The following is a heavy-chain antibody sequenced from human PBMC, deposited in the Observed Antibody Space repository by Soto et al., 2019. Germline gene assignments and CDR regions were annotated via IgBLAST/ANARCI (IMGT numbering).Heavy chain of an antibody. Sequence: SETLSLTCAVSGYSISSGYYWGWIRQPPGKGLEWIGSIYHSGSTYYNPSLKSRVTISVDTSKNQFSLKLSSVTAADTAVYYCARLGETCYDFWSGYYYYYCMDVWGQGTTVTVSS. CDR1: GYSISSGYY. J-gene: IGHJ6*02. D-gene: IGHD3-3*01. CDR2: IYHSGST. CDR3: ARLGETCYDFWSGYYYYYCMDV. V-gene: IGHV4-38-2*01.